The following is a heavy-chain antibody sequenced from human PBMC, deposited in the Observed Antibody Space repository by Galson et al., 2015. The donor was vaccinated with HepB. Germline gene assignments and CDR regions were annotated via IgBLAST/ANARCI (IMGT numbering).Heavy chain of an antibody. V-gene: IGHV1-58*02. CDR1: GFTFTSSA. CDR2: IVVGSGNT. Sequence: SGFTFTSSAMQWVRQARGQRLEWIGWIVVGSGNTNYAQKFQERVTITRDMSTSTAYMELSSLRSEDTAVYYCAADLRGYYYDSSGYERAFDIWGQGTMVTVSS. CDR3: AADLRGYYYDSSGYERAFDI. D-gene: IGHD3-22*01. J-gene: IGHJ3*02.